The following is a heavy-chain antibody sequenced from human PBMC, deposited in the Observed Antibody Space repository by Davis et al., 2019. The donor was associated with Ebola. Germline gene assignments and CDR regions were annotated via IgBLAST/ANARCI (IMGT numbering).Heavy chain of an antibody. CDR1: GFTFSSYG. J-gene: IGHJ4*02. CDR2: INGDGSST. CDR3: AKDIRTSY. Sequence: HTGGSLRLSCAASGFTFSSYGMHWVRQAPGKGLVWVSRINGDGSSTSYADSVKGRFTISRDNAKNTLYLQMNSLRAEDTAVYYCAKDIRTSYWGRGTLVTVSS. V-gene: IGHV3-74*01.